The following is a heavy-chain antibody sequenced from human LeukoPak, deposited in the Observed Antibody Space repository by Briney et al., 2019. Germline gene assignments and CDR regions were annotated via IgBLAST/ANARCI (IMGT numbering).Heavy chain of an antibody. CDR1: GFSLSTSEVG. J-gene: IGHJ4*02. Sequence: SGPTLVNPTQTLTLTCTFSGFSLSTSEVGVGWIRQPPGKALEWLALIYWDDDMRYSPSLKSRLTITKDTSKNRVVLTMTNMDPVDTAIYYCSHFVTGATFDYWGQGTLVTVSS. CDR2: IYWDDDM. D-gene: IGHD1-7*01. V-gene: IGHV2-5*02. CDR3: SHFVTGATFDY.